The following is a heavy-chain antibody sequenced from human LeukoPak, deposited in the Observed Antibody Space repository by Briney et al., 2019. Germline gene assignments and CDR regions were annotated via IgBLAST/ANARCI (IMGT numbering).Heavy chain of an antibody. V-gene: IGHV3-23*01. Sequence: PGGSLRLSCAASGFTFSSYAMSWVRQAPGKGLEWVSAISGSGGSTYYADSVKGRFTISRDNSKNTLYLQMNSLRAEDTAVYYCAKDRGSSSLTASYAFDIWGQGTMVTVSS. CDR2: ISGSGGST. CDR3: AKDRGSSSLTASYAFDI. J-gene: IGHJ3*02. CDR1: GFTFSSYA. D-gene: IGHD6-13*01.